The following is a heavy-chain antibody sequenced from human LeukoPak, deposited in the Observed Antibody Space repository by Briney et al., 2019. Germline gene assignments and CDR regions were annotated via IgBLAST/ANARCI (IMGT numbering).Heavy chain of an antibody. CDR2: INTNGANT. Sequence: PGGSLRLSCSASGFTFKSYAMHWVRQAPGKGLEYVSSINTNGANTYYADSVKGRFTISRDNSRNTLYLQMNSLRAEDTAVYYCARGFGGYYSFFDYWGQGTLVTVSS. CDR3: ARGFGGYYSFFDY. J-gene: IGHJ4*02. V-gene: IGHV3-64*04. D-gene: IGHD3-3*01. CDR1: GFTFKSYA.